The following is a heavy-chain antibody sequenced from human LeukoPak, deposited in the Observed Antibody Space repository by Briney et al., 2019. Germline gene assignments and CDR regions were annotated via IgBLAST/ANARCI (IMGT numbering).Heavy chain of an antibody. CDR2: ISSSSSYI. D-gene: IGHD2-2*01. CDR3: ARPTYCSSTSCYFPDAFDI. CDR1: GFTFSSYS. Sequence: GGSLRLSCAASGFTFSSYSMNWFRQAPGKGLEWVSSISSSSSYIYYADSVKGRFTISRDNAKNSLYLQMNSLRAEDTAVYYCARPTYCSSTSCYFPDAFDIWGQGTMVTVSS. V-gene: IGHV3-21*01. J-gene: IGHJ3*02.